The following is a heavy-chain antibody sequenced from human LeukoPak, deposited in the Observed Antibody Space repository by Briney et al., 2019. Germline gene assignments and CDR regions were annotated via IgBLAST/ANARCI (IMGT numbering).Heavy chain of an antibody. CDR2: ISGSGGNT. CDR3: ARAQGYCSGGSCYSGVLDY. J-gene: IGHJ4*02. D-gene: IGHD2-15*01. V-gene: IGHV3-23*01. Sequence: PGGSLRLSCAASGFTFSNYGRSWVRQAPGKGLEWVSTISGSGGNTYYADSVKGRFTISRDNSKNTLYLQMNSLRAEDTAVYYCARAQGYCSGGSCYSGVLDYWGQGTLVTVSS. CDR1: GFTFSNYG.